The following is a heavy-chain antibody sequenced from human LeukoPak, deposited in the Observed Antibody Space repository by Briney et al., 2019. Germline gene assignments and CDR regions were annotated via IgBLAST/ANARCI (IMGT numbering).Heavy chain of an antibody. D-gene: IGHD6-19*01. CDR1: GGSISSYY. CDR2: IYYSGST. J-gene: IGHJ5*02. CDR3: ARRGAVAGTPYNWFDP. Sequence: SETLSLTCTVSGGSISSYYWSWIRQPPGKGLEWIGYIYYSGSTNYNPSLKSRVTISVDTSKNQFSLKLSSVTAADTAVYYCARRGAVAGTPYNWFDPWGQGTLVTVSS. V-gene: IGHV4-59*12.